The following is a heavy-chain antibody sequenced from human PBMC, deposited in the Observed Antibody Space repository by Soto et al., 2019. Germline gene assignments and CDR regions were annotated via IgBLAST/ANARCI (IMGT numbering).Heavy chain of an antibody. CDR2: VDDSGST. CDR3: ARVISGSGSYYSPHGMDV. V-gene: IGHV4-59*01. CDR1: GGSISSYH. J-gene: IGHJ6*02. D-gene: IGHD3-10*01. Sequence: KTSETLSLTCTVSGGSISSYHWSWIRQPPGNALEWIGYVDDSGSTNYNPSLKSRVTISVDASKNQFSLKLSSVTAADTAVYYCARVISGSGSYYSPHGMDVWGQGTTVTVSS.